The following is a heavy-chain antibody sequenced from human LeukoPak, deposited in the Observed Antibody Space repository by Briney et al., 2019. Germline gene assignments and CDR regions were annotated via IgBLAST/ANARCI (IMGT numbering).Heavy chain of an antibody. CDR2: IKQDGSEK. V-gene: IGHV3-7*01. D-gene: IGHD3-9*01. Sequence: PGGSLRLSCAASGFTFSSYWMSWVRQAPGKGLEWVANIKQDGSEKYYVDYVKGRFTISRDNAKNSLYLQMNSLRAEDTAVYYCARLPLRYFDWSPYYFDYWGQGTLVTVSS. CDR3: ARLPLRYFDWSPYYFDY. J-gene: IGHJ4*02. CDR1: GFTFSSYW.